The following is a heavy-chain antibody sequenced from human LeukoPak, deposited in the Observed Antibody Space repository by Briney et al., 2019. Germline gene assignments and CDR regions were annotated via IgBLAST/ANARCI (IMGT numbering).Heavy chain of an antibody. CDR1: GYTLTELS. J-gene: IGHJ6*02. D-gene: IGHD3-10*01. CDR2: FDPEDGET. CDR3: ATDQRGAGLGFVYGSGSFNGLDV. V-gene: IGHV1-24*01. Sequence: ASVRVSCKVSGYTLTELSMHWVRQAPGKGLEWMGGFDPEDGETIYAQKFQGRVTMTEDTSSDTGYMELSSLRSEDAAVYYCATDQRGAGLGFVYGSGSFNGLDVWGQGTTVNVSS.